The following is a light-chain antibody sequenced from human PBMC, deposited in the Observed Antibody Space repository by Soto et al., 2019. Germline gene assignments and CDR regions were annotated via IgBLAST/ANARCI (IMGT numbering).Light chain of an antibody. V-gene: IGKV1-5*01. CDR2: AAS. CDR1: QSISSW. CDR3: QQYNSYPQT. J-gene: IGKJ5*01. Sequence: DIQMTQSPSTLSASVGDIVTITCRASQSISSWLTWYQQKPGKAPKLLIYAASSLESGVPSRFSGSGSGTEFTLTISSLQPDDFATYYCQQYNSYPQTFGQGTQLEIK.